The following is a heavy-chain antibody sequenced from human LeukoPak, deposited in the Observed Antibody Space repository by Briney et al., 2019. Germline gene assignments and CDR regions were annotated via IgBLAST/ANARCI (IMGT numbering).Heavy chain of an antibody. CDR3: SRGSYYLDY. CDR1: GFTFSGYN. D-gene: IGHD1-26*01. CDR2: ISSSGSYI. Sequence: GGSLRLSCAASGFTFSGYNMNWVRQAPGKGLEWVSSISSSGSYIYFADSVKGRFTISRDNGKNSLYLQMNSLGAEDTAVYYCSRGSYYLDYWGQGTLVTVSS. V-gene: IGHV3-21*01. J-gene: IGHJ4*02.